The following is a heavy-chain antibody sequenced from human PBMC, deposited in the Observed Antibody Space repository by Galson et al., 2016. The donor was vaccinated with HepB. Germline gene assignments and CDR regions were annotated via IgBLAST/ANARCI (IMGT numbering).Heavy chain of an antibody. CDR1: RFTFSSYG. CDR3: ARVQRWLQFGKDAFDL. Sequence: SLRLSCAASRFTFSSYGMSWVRQAPGKGLEWVSGLSPSGTSTRYADSVKGRFSISRDNSKTTLYLQMYSLRVEDTALYYCARVQRWLQFGKDAFDLWGQGTFVIVSS. D-gene: IGHD5-24*01. J-gene: IGHJ3*01. CDR2: LSPSGTST. V-gene: IGHV3-23*01.